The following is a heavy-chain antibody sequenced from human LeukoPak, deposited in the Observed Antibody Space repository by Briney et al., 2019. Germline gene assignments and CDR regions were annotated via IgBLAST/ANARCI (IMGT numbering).Heavy chain of an antibody. Sequence: SETLSLTCSISGYSISSGYFWGWIRQPPGKGPEWIGNIHHDGITYYNPSLKSRVTISLDPSKNQFSLKLTSVAAADTALYHCARVHYYDASDYSTSNWFDPWGQGTLVTVSS. CDR3: ARVHYYDASDYSTSNWFDP. D-gene: IGHD3-22*01. J-gene: IGHJ5*02. CDR2: IHHDGIT. CDR1: GYSISSGYF. V-gene: IGHV4-38-2*02.